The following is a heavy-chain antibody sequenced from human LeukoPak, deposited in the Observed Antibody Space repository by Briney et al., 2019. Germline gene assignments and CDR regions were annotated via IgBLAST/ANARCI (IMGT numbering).Heavy chain of an antibody. CDR2: ISYDGSNK. CDR3: ARACYDFWSGYYDFDY. CDR1: GFTFSSYA. J-gene: IGHJ4*02. D-gene: IGHD3-3*01. Sequence: SCKASGFTFSSYAMHWVRQAPGKGLEWVAVISYDGSNKYYADSVKGRFTISRDNSKNTMYLQMNSLSAEDTAVYYCARACYDFWSGYYDFDYWGQGTLVTVSS. V-gene: IGHV3-30*04.